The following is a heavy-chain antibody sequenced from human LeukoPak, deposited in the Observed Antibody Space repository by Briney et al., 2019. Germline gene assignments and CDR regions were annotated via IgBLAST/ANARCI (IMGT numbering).Heavy chain of an antibody. D-gene: IGHD2-15*01. CDR1: GYSISSGYY. V-gene: IGHV4-38-2*01. CDR3: ARQACSGGSCNDY. Sequence: SETLSLTXAVSGYSISSGYYWGWIRQHPGKGLEWIGSICHSGSTYYNSSLKSRVTISVHTSKNQFSLKLNSVTAADTAVYYCARQACSGGSCNDYWGQGTLVTVSS. CDR2: ICHSGST. J-gene: IGHJ4*02.